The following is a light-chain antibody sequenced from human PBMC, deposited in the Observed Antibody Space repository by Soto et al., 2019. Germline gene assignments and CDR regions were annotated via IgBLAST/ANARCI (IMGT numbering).Light chain of an antibody. V-gene: IGKV3-11*01. J-gene: IGKJ2*01. CDR3: QARRNRPPS. CDR2: DAS. Sequence: EIVLTQSQATLSLSPGERATLSCRASESVRSDLAWYQQQPVQAPRLLIYDASDRATGIPARFSGSGSGTDFTLTITSLEPDDFAFYFCQARRNRPPSFGQGTRLDVK. CDR1: ESVRSD.